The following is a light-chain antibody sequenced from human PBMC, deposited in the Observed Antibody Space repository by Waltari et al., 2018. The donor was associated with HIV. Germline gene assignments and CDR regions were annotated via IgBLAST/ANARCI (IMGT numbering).Light chain of an antibody. CDR2: AAS. Sequence: DIQITQSPSSLSASVGDRVTITCRTSQYINIYLNWYHPKPGRAPTLLLFAASTLHTAVPSRFSASGSGTTFSLAISSFQPDDVATYFCQQTFTLPLTSGAGTRVEI. CDR3: QQTFTLPLT. CDR1: QYINIY. J-gene: IGKJ4*01. V-gene: IGKV1-39*01.